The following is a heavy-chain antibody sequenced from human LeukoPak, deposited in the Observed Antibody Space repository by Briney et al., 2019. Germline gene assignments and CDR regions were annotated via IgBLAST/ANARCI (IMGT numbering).Heavy chain of an antibody. V-gene: IGHV3-43*02. CDR2: ISGDGGST. CDR3: ARESERSGWYDY. D-gene: IGHD3-22*01. Sequence: GGSLRLSCAAPGFIFDDYAIHWVRQAPGKGLEWVSLISGDGGSTFYADSVKGRFTISRDNSKNSLYLQMSSLRSEDTALYYCARESERSGWYDYWGQEPWSPSPQ. CDR1: GFIFDDYA. J-gene: IGHJ5*01.